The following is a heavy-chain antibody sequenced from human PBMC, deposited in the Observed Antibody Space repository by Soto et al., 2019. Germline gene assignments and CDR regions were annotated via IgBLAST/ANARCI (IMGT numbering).Heavy chain of an antibody. CDR1: GYTFTSYA. V-gene: IGHV1-3*01. CDR3: ARAVLDFWSGYYTGAKDY. CDR2: INAGNGNT. J-gene: IGHJ4*02. Sequence: QVPLVQSGAEVKKPGASVKVSCKASGYTFTSYAMHWVRQAPGQRLEWMGWINAGNGNTKYSQKFQGRVTITRDTSASTAYMELSSLRSEDTAVYYCARAVLDFWSGYYTGAKDYWGQGTLVTVSS. D-gene: IGHD3-3*01.